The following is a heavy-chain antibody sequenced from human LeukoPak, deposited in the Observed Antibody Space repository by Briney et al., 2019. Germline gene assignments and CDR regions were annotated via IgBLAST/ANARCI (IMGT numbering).Heavy chain of an antibody. V-gene: IGHV3-21*01. J-gene: IGHJ4*02. Sequence: GGSLRLSCAASGFTFSTYSMNWVRQAPGKGLEWVSSISSGGGHIYYADSMKGRFTISRDNAKNSLYLQMNSLRAEDTAVCYCASPRTIAAADSPFWFFGGQGPLVTVPS. CDR1: GFTFSTYS. CDR3: ASPRTIAAADSPFWFF. CDR2: ISSGGGHI. D-gene: IGHD6-13*01.